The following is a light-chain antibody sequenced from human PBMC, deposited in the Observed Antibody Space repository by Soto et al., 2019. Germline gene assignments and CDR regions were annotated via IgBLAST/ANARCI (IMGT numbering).Light chain of an antibody. J-gene: IGKJ1*01. CDR1: LSIRSW. V-gene: IGKV1-5*01. CDR2: DAS. CDR3: QQYNTYSRRT. Sequence: DIEMTQSPSTLSASVGDRVTITCRASLSIRSWLAWYQQIPGKAPKLLIYDASSLETGVPARFSGSGSGTEFTLTIRSLQPEDYAAYDCQQYNTYSRRTFGQGTKVDIK.